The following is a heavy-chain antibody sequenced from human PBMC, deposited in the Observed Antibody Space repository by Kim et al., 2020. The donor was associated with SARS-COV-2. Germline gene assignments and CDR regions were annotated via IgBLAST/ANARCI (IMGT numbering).Heavy chain of an antibody. D-gene: IGHD1-7*01. Sequence: ASVKVSCKASGYTFSKNDITWVRQAPGQGLEWMAWISVYNGNTNYAQKFQGRLTMTIDTSTSTAYMELRGLRSDDTALYYCARAVGWTYDIYYHGMDVWGQVTTVPVSS. J-gene: IGHJ6*02. V-gene: IGHV1-18*01. CDR3: ARAVGWTYDIYYHGMDV. CDR2: ISVYNGNT. CDR1: GYTFSKND.